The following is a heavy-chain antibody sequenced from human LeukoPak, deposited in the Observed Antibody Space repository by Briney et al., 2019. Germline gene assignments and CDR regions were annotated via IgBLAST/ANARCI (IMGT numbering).Heavy chain of an antibody. CDR2: ISAYNGNT. V-gene: IGHV1-18*01. CDR3: AREKAGATF. D-gene: IGHD1-26*01. J-gene: IGHJ4*02. Sequence: ASVKVSCKASGYTFTSYTISWVRQAPGQRLEWMGWISAYNGNTDYVQKLQDRVTMTTDTSTSPAYMELRSLRSDDTAVYYCAREKAGATFWGQGTLVTVSS. CDR1: GYTFTSYT.